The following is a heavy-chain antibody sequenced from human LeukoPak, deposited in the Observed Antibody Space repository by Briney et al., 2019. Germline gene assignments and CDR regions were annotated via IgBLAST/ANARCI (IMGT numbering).Heavy chain of an antibody. Sequence: PSETLSLTCGLSGGSVSSTNWWTWIRQPPGKGLEWIGEVHLDGRTNFNPSLKSRLTMSVDLSENHVSLKLTSVTAADTAVYYCAREGGFYRPVDYSGQGTLVTVSS. D-gene: IGHD6-25*01. CDR2: VHLDGRT. CDR1: GGSVSSTNW. CDR3: AREGGFYRPVDY. V-gene: IGHV4-4*02. J-gene: IGHJ4*02.